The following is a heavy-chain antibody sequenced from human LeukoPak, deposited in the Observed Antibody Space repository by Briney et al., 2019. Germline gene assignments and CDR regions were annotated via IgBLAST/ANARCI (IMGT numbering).Heavy chain of an antibody. Sequence: APVKVSCKASGYTFSGYYMRWVRQAPGQGLEWMGWINPNSGGTNYAQKLKGRVTMTRDTSISTAYMELSRLRSDDTAVYYCASSTVVTLDYWGQGTLVTVSS. CDR1: GYTFSGYY. V-gene: IGHV1-2*02. CDR2: INPNSGGT. J-gene: IGHJ4*02. CDR3: ASSTVVTLDY. D-gene: IGHD4-23*01.